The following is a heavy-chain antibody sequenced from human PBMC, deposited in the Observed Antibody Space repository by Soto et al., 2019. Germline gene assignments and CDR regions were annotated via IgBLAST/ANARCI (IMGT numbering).Heavy chain of an antibody. J-gene: IGHJ5*02. CDR2: IFYTGTT. CDR3: ARLVVVAPVANA. D-gene: IGHD2-2*01. Sequence: QLKLQESGPGLVKPSETLSLTCSVSGGSISYNSYYWGWIGQPPGKGLEWVGGIFYTGTTYYSPSLKDRVTISVDTSKNSFSLNLTSVTAADTAVYFCARLVVVAPVANAWGQGTLVTVSS. V-gene: IGHV4-39*02. CDR1: GGSISYNSYY.